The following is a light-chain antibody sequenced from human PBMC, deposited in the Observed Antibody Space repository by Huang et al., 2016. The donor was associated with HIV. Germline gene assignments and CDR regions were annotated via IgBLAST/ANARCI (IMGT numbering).Light chain of an antibody. Sequence: DIQMTQSPSTLSASIGYRVTITCRASQSLSGWLAWYQQRPGNAPNLLISKASSLQSGVPPRFSGSGSGTDFILTISSLQPDDFATYYCQQLHNSPYTFGQGTKLEIK. CDR2: KAS. CDR1: QSLSGW. J-gene: IGKJ2*01. V-gene: IGKV1-5*03. CDR3: QQLHNSPYT.